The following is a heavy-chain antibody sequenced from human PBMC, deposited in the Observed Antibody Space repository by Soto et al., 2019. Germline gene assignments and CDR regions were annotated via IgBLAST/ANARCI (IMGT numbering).Heavy chain of an antibody. D-gene: IGHD3-9*01. CDR1: GFTFRNYG. V-gene: IGHV3-30*18. Sequence: QVQLVESGGGVVQPGRSLRLSCAASGFTFRNYGMHWVRQAPGKGLEWVAVISFDGNTKYYGDSVNGRFIVSRDNSKNILYVQMNSLRPEDTAVYYCVKSKDLTGNDFKFDHWGQGTLVTVSS. CDR3: VKSKDLTGNDFKFDH. CDR2: ISFDGNTK. J-gene: IGHJ4*02.